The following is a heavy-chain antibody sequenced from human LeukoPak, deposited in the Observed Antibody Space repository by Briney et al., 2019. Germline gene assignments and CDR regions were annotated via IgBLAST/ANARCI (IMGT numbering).Heavy chain of an antibody. CDR2: IYHSGST. V-gene: IGHV4-38-2*02. CDR3: LVGATPQRAFDI. CDR1: GYSISSGYY. J-gene: IGHJ3*02. Sequence: SETLSLTCTVSGYSISSGYYWGWIRQPPRKGLEGIGSIYHSGSTYYNPSLKSRVTISVDTSKNQFSLKLSSVTAADTAVYYCLVGATPQRAFDIWGQGTMVTVSS. D-gene: IGHD1-26*01.